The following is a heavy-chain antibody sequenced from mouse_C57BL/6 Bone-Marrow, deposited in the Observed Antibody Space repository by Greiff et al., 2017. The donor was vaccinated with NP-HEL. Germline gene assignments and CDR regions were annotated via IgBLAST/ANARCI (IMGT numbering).Heavy chain of an antibody. CDR2: INPNNGGT. V-gene: IGHV1-26*01. D-gene: IGHD1-1*01. CDR3: ARKDGSKPFDY. CDR1: GYTFTDYY. J-gene: IGHJ2*01. Sequence: VQLQQSGPELVKPGASVKISCKASGYTFTDYYMNWVKQSHGKSLEWIGDINPNNGGTSYNQKFKGKATLTVDKSSSTAYMELRSLTSEDSAVYYCARKDGSKPFDYWGQGTTLTVSS.